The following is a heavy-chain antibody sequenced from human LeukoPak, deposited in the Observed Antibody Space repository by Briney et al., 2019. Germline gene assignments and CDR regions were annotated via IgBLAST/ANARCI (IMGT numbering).Heavy chain of an antibody. V-gene: IGHV3-21*01. CDR2: ISSSSSYI. CDR1: GFTFSSYS. J-gene: IGHJ6*02. D-gene: IGHD2-15*01. Sequence: GGSLRLSCAASGFTFSSYSMNWVRQAPGKGLEWVSSISSSSSYIYYADSVKGRFTISRDNAKNSLYLQMNSLRAEDTAVYYCARDVAATYYYYGMDVWGQGTTVTVS. CDR3: ARDVAATYYYYGMDV.